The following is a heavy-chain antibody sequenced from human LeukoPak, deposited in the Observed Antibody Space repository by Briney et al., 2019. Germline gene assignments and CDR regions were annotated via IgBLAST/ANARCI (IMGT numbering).Heavy chain of an antibody. CDR1: GYTFTSYG. CDR3: ARDPYTYYCDSSGYHPHTNWFVP. CDR2: ISAYNVNT. J-gene: IGHJ5*02. Sequence: WASVKVSCKASGYTFTSYGISWVRRAPGQGLEWMRWISAYNVNTNYAQKLQGRVTMTTDTSTSTAYMELRSLRSDDTAVYYCARDPYTYYCDSSGYHPHTNWFVPWGQGTLVTVSS. D-gene: IGHD3-22*01. V-gene: IGHV1-18*01.